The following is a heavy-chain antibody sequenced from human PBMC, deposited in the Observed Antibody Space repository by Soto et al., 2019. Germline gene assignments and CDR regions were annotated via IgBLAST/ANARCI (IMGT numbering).Heavy chain of an antibody. CDR1: GFSFTNAW. V-gene: IGHV3-15*01. J-gene: IGHJ4*02. CDR3: GLRYDSSGL. Sequence: EVQVVESGGGLVKPGGSLRLSCAASGFSFTNAWMSWVGRAPGRGLEWVGRIKSKSDGGTTDYSTPVKGRFTISRDDSKNTLYLQMNSLKIEDTAVYYCGLRYDSSGLWGQGTRVTVSS. CDR2: IKSKSDGGTT. D-gene: IGHD3-22*01.